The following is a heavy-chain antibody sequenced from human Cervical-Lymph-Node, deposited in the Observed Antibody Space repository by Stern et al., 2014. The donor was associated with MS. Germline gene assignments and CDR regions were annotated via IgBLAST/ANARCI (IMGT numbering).Heavy chain of an antibody. J-gene: IGHJ6*02. CDR2: MNPNSGNK. CDR3: ARVRFYGSGIYYALGDGMDV. CDR1: GYTFTNYN. V-gene: IGHV1-8*01. D-gene: IGHD3-10*01. Sequence: QAHLVESGAEVKKPGASVKVSCKASGYTFTNYNIDWVRQATGQGLEWMGWMNPNSGNKGYAQRFQGRVTMTRDTSTSTAYMELSSLKAEDTAVYYCARVRFYGSGIYYALGDGMDVWGQGTTVTVSS.